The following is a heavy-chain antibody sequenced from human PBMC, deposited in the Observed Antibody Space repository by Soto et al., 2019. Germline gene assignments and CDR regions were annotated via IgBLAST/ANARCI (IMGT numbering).Heavy chain of an antibody. CDR2: VYFNGKT. Sequence: QLQLQESGPGLVKPSETLSLTCNVSGVSISDTSYYWGWIRQPPGKGLEWIGTVYFNGKTFYNPSLKSRLTISVDRSKNQISLGLTSVTAADTAVYYCARQASYWGQGTLVAVSS. CDR1: GVSISDTSYY. CDR3: ARQASY. J-gene: IGHJ4*02. V-gene: IGHV4-39*01.